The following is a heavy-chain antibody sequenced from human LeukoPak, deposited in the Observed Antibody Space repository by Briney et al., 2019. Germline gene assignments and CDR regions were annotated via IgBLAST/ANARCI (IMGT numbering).Heavy chain of an antibody. Sequence: GGSLRLSCAASGFTFSSYELNWVRQAPGKGLEWVAFIRYDGSNKYYADSVKGRFTISRDNSKNTLYLQMNSLRAEDTAVYYCASRGIAVAGRETNNDYWGQGTLVTVSS. J-gene: IGHJ4*02. CDR3: ASRGIAVAGRETNNDY. V-gene: IGHV3-30*02. CDR1: GFTFSSYE. CDR2: IRYDGSNK. D-gene: IGHD6-19*01.